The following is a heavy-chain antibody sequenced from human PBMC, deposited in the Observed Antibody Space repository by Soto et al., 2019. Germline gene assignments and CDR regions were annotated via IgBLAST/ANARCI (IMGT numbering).Heavy chain of an antibody. CDR2: IHYSGSI. D-gene: IGHD3-22*01. CDR3: ARDLDGLHDDNSGPYPRPG. CDR1: GGSISSDDYY. V-gene: IGHV4-30-4*01. Sequence: ASETLSLTCTVSGGSISSDDYYWSWIRQAPGRGLEWSGYIHYSGSIYYNPSLKSRATMSIDTARNQFSLKVSSVTVADTAVYYCARDLDGLHDDNSGPYPRPGWGQGTLVTVSS. J-gene: IGHJ4*02.